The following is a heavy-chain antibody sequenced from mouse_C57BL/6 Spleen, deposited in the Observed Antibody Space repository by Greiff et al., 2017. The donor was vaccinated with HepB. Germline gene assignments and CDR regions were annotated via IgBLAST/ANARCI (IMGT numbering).Heavy chain of an antibody. D-gene: IGHD1-1*01. CDR1: GFTFNTYA. V-gene: IGHV10-3*01. CDR2: IRSKSSNYET. J-gene: IGHJ4*01. CDR3: VRALFNTTVVAEMDY. Sequence: EVHLVESGGGLVQPKGSLKLSCAASGFTFNTYAMHWVRQAPGKGLEWVASIRSKSSNYETYYADAVKDRFTISRDDSQSMLYLQMNNLKTEDTAMYYCVRALFNTTVVAEMDYWGQGTSVTVSS.